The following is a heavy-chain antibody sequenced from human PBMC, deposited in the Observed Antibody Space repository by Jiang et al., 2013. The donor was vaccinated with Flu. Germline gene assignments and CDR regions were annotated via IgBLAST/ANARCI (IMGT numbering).Heavy chain of an antibody. CDR2: ISSSGSTI. Sequence: LVQPGGSLRLSCAASGFTFSSYEMNWVRQAPGRAGVVSYISSSGSTIYYADSVKGRFTISRDNAKNSLYLQMNSLRAEDTAVYYCARVELTTVTNFDYWGQGTLVTVSS. CDR1: GFTFSSYE. V-gene: IGHV3-48*03. CDR3: ARVELTTVTNFDY. J-gene: IGHJ4*02. D-gene: IGHD4-17*01.